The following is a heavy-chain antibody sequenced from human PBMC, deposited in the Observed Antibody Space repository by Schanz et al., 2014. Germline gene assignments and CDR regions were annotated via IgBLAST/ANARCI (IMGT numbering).Heavy chain of an antibody. CDR1: GYNITSND. D-gene: IGHD1-1*01. Sequence: QVHLVQSGAEVKKPGASVKVSCKASGYNITSNDVTWVRQAPGQGPEFMGWISTFRNEDTNSAQKFQGRVTMTTDTSTSTSYMELTSLRYDDTAVYYCARDHVATTDYDYFFYYLDVWATGITVIVSS. V-gene: IGHV1-18*01. J-gene: IGHJ6*03. CDR3: ARDHVATTDYDYFFYYLDV. CDR2: ISTFRNEDT.